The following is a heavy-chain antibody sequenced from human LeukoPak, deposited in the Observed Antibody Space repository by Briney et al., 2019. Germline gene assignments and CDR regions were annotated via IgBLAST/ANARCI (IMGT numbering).Heavy chain of an antibody. CDR1: SGSITNYY. J-gene: IGHJ4*02. Sequence: PSETLSLTCTVSSGSITNYYWSWIRQPPGKELEWIGYIYYSGNTNYDPSLQSRVTISVDTSKNQFSLILSSVTAADTAVYYCARGLSDVYWGQGTLVTVSS. CDR3: ARGLSDVY. V-gene: IGHV4-59*12. CDR2: IYYSGNT.